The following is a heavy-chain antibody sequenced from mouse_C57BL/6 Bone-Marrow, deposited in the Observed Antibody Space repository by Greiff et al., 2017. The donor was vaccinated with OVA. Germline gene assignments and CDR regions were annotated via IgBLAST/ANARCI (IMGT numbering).Heavy chain of an antibody. V-gene: IGHV1-81*01. J-gene: IGHJ1*03. CDR3: ARVDYYGSSFYWYFDV. CDR2: IYPRSGNT. Sequence: VQLQQSGAELARPGASVKLSCKASGYTFTSYGISWVKQRTGQGLEWIGEIYPRSGNTYYNEKFKGKATLPADKSSSTAYMELRSLTSEDSAVYFCARVDYYGSSFYWYFDVWGTGTTVTVSS. CDR1: GYTFTSYG. D-gene: IGHD1-1*01.